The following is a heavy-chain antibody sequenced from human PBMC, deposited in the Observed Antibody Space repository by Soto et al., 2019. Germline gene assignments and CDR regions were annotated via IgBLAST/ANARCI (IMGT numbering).Heavy chain of an antibody. D-gene: IGHD6-19*01. Sequence: ASVKVSCKASGYTFTSYGISWVRQAPGQGLEWMGWISAYNGNTNYAQKLQGRVTMTTDTSTSTAYMELRSLRSDDTAVYYCARDPPEGGWQRYYYYYGMDVWGQGTTVTVSS. CDR1: GYTFTSYG. CDR3: ARDPPEGGWQRYYYYYGMDV. V-gene: IGHV1-18*01. CDR2: ISAYNGNT. J-gene: IGHJ6*02.